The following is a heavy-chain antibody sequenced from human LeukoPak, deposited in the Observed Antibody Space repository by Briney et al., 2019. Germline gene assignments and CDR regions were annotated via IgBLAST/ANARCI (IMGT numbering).Heavy chain of an antibody. V-gene: IGHV3-23*01. D-gene: IGHD3-22*01. CDR1: GFTFSSYA. J-gene: IGHJ4*02. CDR2: ISGSGGST. Sequence: PGGSLRLSCAASGFTFSSYAMSWVRQAPGKGLEWVSAISGSGGSTYYADSVKGRFTISRDNSKNTLYLQMNSLRAEDSAVYYCAKETMIVVVPYNDYWGQGTLATVSS. CDR3: AKETMIVVVPYNDY.